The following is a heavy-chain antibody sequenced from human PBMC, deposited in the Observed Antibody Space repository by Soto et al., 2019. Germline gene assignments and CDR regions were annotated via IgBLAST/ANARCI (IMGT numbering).Heavy chain of an antibody. Sequence: QVQLVQSGAEVKKPGASVKVSCKASGYTFTSYGISWVRQAPGQGLEWMGWISAYNGHTNYAQKLQGRVTMTTDTSTSTAYMELRSLRSDDTAVYYCARGYAWYYDILTGYYDGMDVWGQGTTVTVSS. D-gene: IGHD3-9*01. J-gene: IGHJ6*02. CDR3: ARGYAWYYDILTGYYDGMDV. V-gene: IGHV1-18*04. CDR2: ISAYNGHT. CDR1: GYTFTSYG.